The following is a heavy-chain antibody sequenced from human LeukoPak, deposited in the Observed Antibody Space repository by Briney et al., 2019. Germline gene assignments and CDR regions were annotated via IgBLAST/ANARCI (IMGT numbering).Heavy chain of an antibody. CDR2: INPNTGDT. J-gene: IGHJ4*02. Sequence: ASVMVSCKASGYIFTGYYIHWVRQAPGQGLEWMAWINPNTGDTKYAQKFQGWVTLTRDTPNSTVYMELSSLKSDATAAYFCARAGYSSSWRPYYFDSWGQGTLVSVSS. CDR3: ARAGYSSSWRPYYFDS. CDR1: GYIFTGYY. D-gene: IGHD6-13*01. V-gene: IGHV1-2*04.